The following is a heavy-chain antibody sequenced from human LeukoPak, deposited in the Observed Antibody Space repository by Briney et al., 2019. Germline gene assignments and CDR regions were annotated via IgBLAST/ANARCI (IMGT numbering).Heavy chain of an antibody. CDR3: AKGKYCSTTSCNFDY. CDR1: GFTFSSYA. D-gene: IGHD2-2*01. Sequence: GGSLRLSCAASGFTFSSYAMNWVRQAPGKGLEWVSATSGSGGSTYYADSAKGRFTITRDNSKNTLYLQMNSLRAEDTAVYYCAKGKYCSTTSCNFDYWGQGTLVTVSS. V-gene: IGHV3-23*01. J-gene: IGHJ4*02. CDR2: TSGSGGST.